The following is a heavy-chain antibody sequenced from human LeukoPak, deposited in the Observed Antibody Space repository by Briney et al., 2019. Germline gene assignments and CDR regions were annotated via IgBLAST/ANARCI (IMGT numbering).Heavy chain of an antibody. CDR3: ARVYGDHDAFDI. Sequence: SETLSLTCTVSGGSVSSGSYYWSWIRQPPGKGLEWIGYIYYSGSTNYSPSLTSRHTISQGQAQNQSSMKLRSVPAPGSAVFFCARVYGDHDAFDIGGQGTMVPVSS. CDR2: IYYSGST. J-gene: IGHJ3*02. D-gene: IGHD4-17*01. V-gene: IGHV4-61*01. CDR1: GGSVSSGSYY.